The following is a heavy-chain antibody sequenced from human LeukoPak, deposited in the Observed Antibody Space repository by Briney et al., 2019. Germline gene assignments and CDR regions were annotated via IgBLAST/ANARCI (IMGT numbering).Heavy chain of an antibody. V-gene: IGHV4-39*01. Sequence: SETLSLTCTVSGGSVSSTHYWGWIRQPPGKGLEWTGSIYYSGSTNYNPSLKSRVTISVDTSKNQFSLKLSSVTAADTAVYYCARQGFGELLPNDYWGQGTLVTVSS. D-gene: IGHD3-10*01. J-gene: IGHJ4*02. CDR1: GGSVSSTHY. CDR2: IYYSGST. CDR3: ARQGFGELLPNDY.